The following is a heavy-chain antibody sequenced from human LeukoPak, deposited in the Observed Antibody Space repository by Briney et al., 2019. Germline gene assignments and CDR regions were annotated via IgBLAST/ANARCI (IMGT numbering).Heavy chain of an antibody. V-gene: IGHV3-74*01. D-gene: IGHD4/OR15-4a*01. CDR3: ARGAGSGALDI. J-gene: IGHJ3*02. Sequence: TGGSLRLSCAASGFTVSSSWMHWVRQAPGTGLVWISRLKSDGSNTIYADSVKGRFTISRDNAKNTLYLQMNSLRAEDTAVYYCARGAGSGALDIWGQGTSVTVSS. CDR1: GFTVSSSW. CDR2: LKSDGSNT.